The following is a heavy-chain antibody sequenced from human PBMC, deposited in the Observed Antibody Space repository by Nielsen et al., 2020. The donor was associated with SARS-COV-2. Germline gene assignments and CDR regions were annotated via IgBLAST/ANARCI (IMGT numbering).Heavy chain of an antibody. CDR1: GFTFSSYA. Sequence: GESLKISCAASGFTFSSYAMSWVRQAPGKGLEWVSAISGSGGSTYYADSVKGRFTISRDNSKNTLYLQMNSLRAEDTAVYYCAKGRYCSGGSCSMGYYYYGMDVWGQGTTVTVSS. J-gene: IGHJ6*02. CDR2: ISGSGGST. V-gene: IGHV3-23*01. CDR3: AKGRYCSGGSCSMGYYYYGMDV. D-gene: IGHD2-15*01.